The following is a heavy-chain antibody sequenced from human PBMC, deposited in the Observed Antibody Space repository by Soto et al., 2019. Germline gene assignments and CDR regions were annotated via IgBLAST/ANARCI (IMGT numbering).Heavy chain of an antibody. D-gene: IGHD3-22*01. J-gene: IGHJ3*02. CDR3: ARAPYYYDSSDYSRRWAFDI. CDR1: GGSISSGDDY. CDR2: IYYSGGT. V-gene: IGHV4-30-4*01. Sequence: SETLSLTCTVSGGSISSGDDYWSGLRQPPGKGLEWIGYIYYSGGTYYNPSLKRRVTISVDTSKNQFSLKLSSVTAADTAVYYCARAPYYYDSSDYSRRWAFDIWGQGTMVTVSS.